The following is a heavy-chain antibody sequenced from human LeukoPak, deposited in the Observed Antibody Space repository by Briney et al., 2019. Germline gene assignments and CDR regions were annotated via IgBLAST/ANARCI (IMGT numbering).Heavy chain of an antibody. D-gene: IGHD3-3*01. Sequence: GGSLRLSCAASGFTFSSYAMSWVRQAPGKGLEWVSVIFSGGSTYYADSVKGRFTISRHNSKNTLYLQMNSLRAEDTAVYYCARGPTYDFWSGYLGDYYFDYWGQGTLVTVSS. V-gene: IGHV3-53*04. CDR1: GFTFSSYA. J-gene: IGHJ4*02. CDR2: IFSGGST. CDR3: ARGPTYDFWSGYLGDYYFDY.